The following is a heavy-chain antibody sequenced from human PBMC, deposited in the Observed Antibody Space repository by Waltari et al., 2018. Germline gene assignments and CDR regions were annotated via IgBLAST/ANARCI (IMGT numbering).Heavy chain of an antibody. V-gene: IGHV4-34*01. J-gene: IGHJ6*02. D-gene: IGHD6-19*01. CDR1: GGSFSGYY. CDR3: ARWTRSGWLYYYYGMDV. Sequence: QVQLQQWGAGLLKPSETLSLTCAVYGGSFSGYYWSWIRQPPGKGLEWIGEINHSGRTTSTPSLKSRVTISVDTSKNQFSLKLSSVTAADTAVYYCARWTRSGWLYYYYGMDVWGQGTTVTVSS. CDR2: INHSGRT.